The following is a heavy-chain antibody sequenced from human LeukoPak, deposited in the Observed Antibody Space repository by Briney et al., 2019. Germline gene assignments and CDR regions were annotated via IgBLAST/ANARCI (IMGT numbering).Heavy chain of an antibody. CDR1: GFGFSSYA. CDR2: ISYDGSNK. Sequence: GGSRRLSCAASGFGFSSYAMHWVRQAPGKGLEWVALISYDGSNKYYADSVKGRFTISRDNSKNTLYLQMNSLRAGDTAVYYCARELVVVTTISGHYWGQGTLVTVSS. CDR3: ARELVVVTTISGHY. J-gene: IGHJ4*02. V-gene: IGHV3-30-3*01. D-gene: IGHD2-21*02.